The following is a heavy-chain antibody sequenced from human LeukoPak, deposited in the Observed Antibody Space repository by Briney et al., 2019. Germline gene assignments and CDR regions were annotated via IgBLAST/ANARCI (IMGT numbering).Heavy chain of an antibody. D-gene: IGHD5-24*01. V-gene: IGHV1-69*05. CDR3: ARGGRDGYNYYFDY. CDR1: GGIFRNYA. Sequence: ASVKVSCKASGGIFRNYAISWVRLAPGQGLEWMGRVIPVFGTTNYAQKFQGRVKITTDESASTVYMELSSLRSEDTAMYYCARGGRDGYNYYFDYWGQGTLVTVSS. J-gene: IGHJ4*02. CDR2: VIPVFGTT.